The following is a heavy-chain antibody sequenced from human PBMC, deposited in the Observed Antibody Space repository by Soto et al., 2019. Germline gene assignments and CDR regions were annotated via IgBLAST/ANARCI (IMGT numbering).Heavy chain of an antibody. V-gene: IGHV4-31*03. Sequence: SETLSLTCTVSGGSISSGGYYWRWIRQHQGKGLEWIGYTYYSGSTYYNPSLKSRVTISVDTSKNQFSLKLSSVTAADTAVYYCARARTPRYCSSTSRLGWVETWGQGTQV. CDR1: GGSISSGGYY. J-gene: IGHJ5*02. CDR3: ARARTPRYCSSTSRLGWVET. D-gene: IGHD2-2*01. CDR2: TYYSGST.